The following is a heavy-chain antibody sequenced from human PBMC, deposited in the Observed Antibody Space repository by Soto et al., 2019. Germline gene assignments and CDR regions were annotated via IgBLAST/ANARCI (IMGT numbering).Heavy chain of an antibody. Sequence: EVQLVESGGGLVQPGGSLRLSCAASGFTFSSYDMHWVRQATGKGLEWVSAIGTAGDTYYPGSVKGRFTISRENAKNSLYLQMNSLRAGDTAVYYCARGYSYNLYWYFDLWGRGTLVTVSS. J-gene: IGHJ2*01. V-gene: IGHV3-13*04. CDR1: GFTFSSYD. D-gene: IGHD5-18*01. CDR2: IGTAGDT. CDR3: ARGYSYNLYWYFDL.